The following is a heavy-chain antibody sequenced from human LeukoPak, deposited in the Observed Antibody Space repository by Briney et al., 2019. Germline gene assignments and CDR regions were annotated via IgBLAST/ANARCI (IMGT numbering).Heavy chain of an antibody. CDR3: ARQRGYDAFDI. V-gene: IGHV4-39*01. D-gene: IGHD2-15*01. CDR1: GGSISSSSYY. CDR2: IYYSGST. J-gene: IGHJ3*02. Sequence: SETLSLTCTVSGGSISSSSYYWGWIRQPPGKGLEWIGSIYYSGSTYYNPSLKSRVTMSVDTSKNQFSLKLSSVTAADTAVYYCARQRGYDAFDIWGQGTMVTVSS.